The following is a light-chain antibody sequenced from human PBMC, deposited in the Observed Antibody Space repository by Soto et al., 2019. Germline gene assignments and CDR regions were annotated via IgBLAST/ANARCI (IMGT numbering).Light chain of an antibody. V-gene: IGKV1-33*01. J-gene: IGKJ2*01. CDR3: QQYGNIPLT. CDR1: EDITNY. CDR2: DAS. Sequence: DIYMAQSPSSLSASVGDRVTITCQASEDITNYLNWYQQKPGKAPKLLIYDASSLETGVPLRFTGGGSGTNFTFTITGLQTEDIASYYCQQYGNIPLTFGQGTKVDIK.